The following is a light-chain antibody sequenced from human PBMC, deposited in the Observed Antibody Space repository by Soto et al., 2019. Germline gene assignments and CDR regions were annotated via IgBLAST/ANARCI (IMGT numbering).Light chain of an antibody. J-gene: IGKJ1*01. CDR1: QTISSW. V-gene: IGKV1-5*03. Sequence: DIQMTQSPSPLSGSVGDRVTITCRASQTISSWLAWYQQKPGKAPKLLIYEASTLKSGVPSRFSGGGSGTVFTLTISSLQPDDFATYYCQQFDISTTFGQGTKVDIK. CDR2: EAS. CDR3: QQFDISTT.